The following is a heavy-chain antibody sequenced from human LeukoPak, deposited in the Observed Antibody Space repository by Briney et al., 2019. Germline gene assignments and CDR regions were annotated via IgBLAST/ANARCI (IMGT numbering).Heavy chain of an antibody. CDR1: GYTFTGYY. CDR3: ARDGQAYCSGGSCYYNWFDP. V-gene: IGHV1-2*02. J-gene: IGHJ5*02. CDR2: INPNSGGT. D-gene: IGHD2-15*01. Sequence: GASVKVSCKASGYTFTGYYMHWVRQAPGQGLEWMGWINPNSGGTNYAQKFQGRVTMTRDTSISTAYMELSRLRSEDTAVYYCARDGQAYCSGGSCYYNWFDPWGQGTLVTVSS.